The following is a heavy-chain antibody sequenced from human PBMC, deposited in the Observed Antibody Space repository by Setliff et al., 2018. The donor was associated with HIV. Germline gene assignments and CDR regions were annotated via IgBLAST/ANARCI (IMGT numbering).Heavy chain of an antibody. D-gene: IGHD3-10*01. CDR1: GFTFSTYA. Sequence: PGGSLRLSCAASGFTFSTYALHWVRQAPGKGLEWVAIISYDGSPKYYADSVKGRFTISRDNSKNTLYLQMNSLRAEDTAVYYCARGHYGEWGQGTLVIVAA. J-gene: IGHJ4*02. V-gene: IGHV3-30*04. CDR2: ISYDGSPK. CDR3: ARGHYGE.